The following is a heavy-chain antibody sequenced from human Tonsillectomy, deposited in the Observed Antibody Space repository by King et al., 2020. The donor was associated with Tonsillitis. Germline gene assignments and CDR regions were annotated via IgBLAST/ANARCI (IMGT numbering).Heavy chain of an antibody. CDR1: GGSISSGGYS. Sequence: QLQESGPGLVKPSQTLSLTCAVSGGSISSGGYSWNWIRQPPGKGLEWIGYIYYSGSTYYNPSLKSRVTISVDTSKNQFSLKLSSVTAADTAVYYCARGGGYSGYDWYFDLWGRGTLVTVSS. CDR3: ARGGGYSGYDWYFDL. J-gene: IGHJ2*01. CDR2: IYYSGST. D-gene: IGHD5-12*01. V-gene: IGHV4-30-4*07.